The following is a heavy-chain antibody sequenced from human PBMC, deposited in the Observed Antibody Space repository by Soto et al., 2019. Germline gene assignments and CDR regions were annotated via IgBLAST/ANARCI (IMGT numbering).Heavy chain of an antibody. CDR2: IIPILGTA. CDR1: GGTFSSYA. Sequence: GASVKVSCKASGGTFSSYAISWVRQAPGQGLEWMGGIIPILGTANYAQKFQGRVTITADESTSTAYMELSSLRSEDTAVYYCARDYYDSSGQFDYWGQGTLVTVSS. J-gene: IGHJ4*02. V-gene: IGHV1-69*13. CDR3: ARDYYDSSGQFDY. D-gene: IGHD3-22*01.